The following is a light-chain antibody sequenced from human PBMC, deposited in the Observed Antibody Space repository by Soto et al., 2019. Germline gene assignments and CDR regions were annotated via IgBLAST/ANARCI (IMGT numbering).Light chain of an antibody. J-gene: IGKJ4*01. CDR3: QQYNNWPLT. V-gene: IGKV3-15*01. CDR1: QSVSSN. CDR2: GTS. Sequence: ETVMTQSPATLSVSPGERATLSCRASQSVSSNLAWYQQKPGQAPRLLIYGTSTRATGIPARFSGSGSGTEFTLTISILQSEDFAVYYCQQYNNWPLTFGGGAKVEIK.